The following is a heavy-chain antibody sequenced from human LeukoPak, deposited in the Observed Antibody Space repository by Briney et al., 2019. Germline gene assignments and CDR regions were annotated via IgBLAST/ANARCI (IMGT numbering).Heavy chain of an antibody. J-gene: IGHJ3*02. V-gene: IGHV3-66*02. CDR3: AKDLRGFWSGPDAFDI. Sequence: GGSLRLSCAASGFTVSSNYMSWVRQAPGKGLEWVSVIYSGDNTYYADSVKGRFTISRDNSKNTLYLQMNSLRAEDTAVYYCAKDLRGFWSGPDAFDIWGQGTMVTVSS. CDR2: IYSGDNT. D-gene: IGHD3-3*01. CDR1: GFTVSSNY.